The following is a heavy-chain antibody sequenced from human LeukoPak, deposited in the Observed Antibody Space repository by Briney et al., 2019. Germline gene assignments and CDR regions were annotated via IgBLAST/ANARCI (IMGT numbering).Heavy chain of an antibody. V-gene: IGHV1-2*02. J-gene: IGHJ4*02. CDR3: ATPLTGVGGRDY. D-gene: IGHD1-26*01. CDR2: MNPDNGDT. CDR1: GYIFIDCY. Sequence: ASVKVSFKASGYIFIDCYIHWVRRAPGQGLEWMGWMNPDNGDTNYAQKFQGRVTMTRDTSISTAYMELHSLTSDATAVYYCATPLTGVGGRDYWGQGTLVTVSS.